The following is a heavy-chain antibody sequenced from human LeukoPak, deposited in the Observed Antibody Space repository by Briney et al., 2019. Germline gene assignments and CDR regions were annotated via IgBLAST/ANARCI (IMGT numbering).Heavy chain of an antibody. Sequence: PGGSLRLSCAASGFTFSSYAMSWVRQAPGKGLEWVSAISGSGGSTYYADSVKGRLTISRDNSKNTLYLQMNSLRAEDTAVYYCAKSELGDYYYYYMDVWGKGTTVTVSS. V-gene: IGHV3-23*01. CDR2: ISGSGGST. CDR1: GFTFSSYA. J-gene: IGHJ6*03. D-gene: IGHD7-27*01. CDR3: AKSELGDYYYYYMDV.